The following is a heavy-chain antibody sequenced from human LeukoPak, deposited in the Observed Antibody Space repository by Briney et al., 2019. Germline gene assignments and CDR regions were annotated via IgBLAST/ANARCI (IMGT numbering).Heavy chain of an antibody. D-gene: IGHD3-22*01. CDR1: GGSIGSYY. Sequence: PSETLSLTCTVSGGSIGSYYWSWIRQPPGKGLEWIGYIYYSGSTNYNPSLKSRVTISVDTSKNQFSLKLSSVTAADTAVYYCARGYYDSSGYKGLGMDVWGQGTTVTVSS. J-gene: IGHJ6*02. CDR2: IYYSGST. V-gene: IGHV4-59*01. CDR3: ARGYYDSSGYKGLGMDV.